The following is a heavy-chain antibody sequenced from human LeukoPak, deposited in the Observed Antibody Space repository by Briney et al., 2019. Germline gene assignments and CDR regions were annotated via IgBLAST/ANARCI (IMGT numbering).Heavy chain of an antibody. CDR1: GGTFSSYA. D-gene: IGHD5-18*01. J-gene: IGHJ3*02. CDR2: IIPIFGTA. CDR3: ARDPGDTAMGDAFDI. Sequence: SVKVSCKASGGTFSSYAISWVRQAPGQGLEWMGGIIPIFGTANYAQKFQGRVTITTDESTSTAYMELSSLRSEDTAVYYCARDPGDTAMGDAFDIWGQGTMVTVSS. V-gene: IGHV1-69*05.